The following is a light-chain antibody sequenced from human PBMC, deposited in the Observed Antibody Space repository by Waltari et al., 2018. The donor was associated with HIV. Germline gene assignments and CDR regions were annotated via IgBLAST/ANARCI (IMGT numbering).Light chain of an antibody. V-gene: IGLV2-8*01. CDR3: SSYAPTNNFYVL. Sequence: QSALTQPPSASGSPGQSVTISCTGTSSDIGGYNYVSWYQQHPGKAPKLIMTEVTKRPSGVPDRFSGSKSGNTASLTVSGLQAEDEAHYYCSSYAPTNNFYVLFGGWTALTVL. CDR1: SSDIGGYNY. J-gene: IGLJ2*01. CDR2: EVT.